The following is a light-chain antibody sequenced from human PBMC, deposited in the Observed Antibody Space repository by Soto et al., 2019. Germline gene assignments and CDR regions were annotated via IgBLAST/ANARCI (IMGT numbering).Light chain of an antibody. Sequence: EIVLTQSPGTLSLSPGERATLSCMASQSVSSSYLAWYQQKPGQAPRLLIYGASSRATGIPDRFSGSGSGTDFTLTISSLEPEDIAVYYCQHRMNWPLTFGQGTRLEIK. CDR1: QSVSSSY. CDR2: GAS. CDR3: QHRMNWPLT. J-gene: IGKJ5*01. V-gene: IGKV3D-20*02.